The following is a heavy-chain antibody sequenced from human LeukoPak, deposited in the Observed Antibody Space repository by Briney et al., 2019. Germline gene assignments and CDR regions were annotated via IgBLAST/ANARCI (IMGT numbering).Heavy chain of an antibody. CDR3: AKDGGEYYDILTGYYPRLYYMDV. CDR2: ISSSSSYI. Sequence: PGGSLRLSCAASGFIFSSYNMNWVRQAPGKGLEWVSFISSSSSYIYYADSVKGRFTISRDNAKNSLYLQMNSLRAEDTAVYYCAKDGGEYYDILTGYYPRLYYMDVWGKGTTVTISS. V-gene: IGHV3-21*04. CDR1: GFIFSSYN. D-gene: IGHD3-9*01. J-gene: IGHJ6*03.